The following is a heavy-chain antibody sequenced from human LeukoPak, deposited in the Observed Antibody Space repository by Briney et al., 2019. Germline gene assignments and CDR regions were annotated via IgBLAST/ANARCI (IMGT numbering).Heavy chain of an antibody. Sequence: GGSLRLSCVASGFGFSTHDMSWGRQTPGKGLEWVSSISGFDSGIYYTDSVRGRFTISRDTSKNTLYMQMNNLRAEDTAVYYCVKGFHFDWWGQGTLVTVSS. CDR2: ISGFDSGI. CDR3: VKGFHFDW. CDR1: GFGFSTHD. V-gene: IGHV3-23*01. J-gene: IGHJ4*02.